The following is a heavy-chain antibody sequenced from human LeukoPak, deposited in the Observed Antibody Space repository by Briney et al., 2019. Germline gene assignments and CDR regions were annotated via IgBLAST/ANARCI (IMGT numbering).Heavy chain of an antibody. J-gene: IGHJ4*02. CDR1: GGSISSYY. D-gene: IGHD6-19*01. CDR2: IYYSGST. CDR3: ARWLYSSGWAIDY. Sequence: SETLSLTCTVSGGSISSYYWGWIRQPPGKGLEWIGSIYYSGSTYYNPSLKSRVTISVDTSKNQFSLKLSSVTAADTAVYYCARWLYSSGWAIDYWGQGTLVTVSS. V-gene: IGHV4-39*01.